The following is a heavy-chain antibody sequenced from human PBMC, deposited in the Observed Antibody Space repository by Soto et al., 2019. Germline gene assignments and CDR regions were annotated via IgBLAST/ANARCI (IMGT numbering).Heavy chain of an antibody. V-gene: IGHV1-46*01. Sequence: ASVKVSCKASGGTFSSYAISWVRQAPGQGLEWMGIINPSGGSTSYAQKFQGRVTMTGDTSTSTVYMELSSLRSEDTAVYYCARGYYYDSSGYYYYFDYWGQGTLVTVSS. CDR3: ARGYYYDSSGYYYYFDY. D-gene: IGHD3-22*01. J-gene: IGHJ4*02. CDR2: INPSGGST. CDR1: GGTFSSYA.